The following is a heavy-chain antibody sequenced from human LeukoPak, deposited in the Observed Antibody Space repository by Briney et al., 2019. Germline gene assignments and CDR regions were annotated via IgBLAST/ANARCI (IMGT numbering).Heavy chain of an antibody. CDR2: ISWNRGSR. V-gene: IGHV3-9*03. D-gene: IGHD3-9*01. CDR3: AKGPDYDILTPIDY. Sequence: QPGGSRGLACVASGFTFDGYAMHWARQAPGKGLDWVPGISWNRGSRGYADSVKGRFTISRDNAKTSLYLQMNSLRAEDMALYYCAKGPDYDILTPIDYWGQGTPVTVSS. J-gene: IGHJ4*02. CDR1: GFTFDGYA.